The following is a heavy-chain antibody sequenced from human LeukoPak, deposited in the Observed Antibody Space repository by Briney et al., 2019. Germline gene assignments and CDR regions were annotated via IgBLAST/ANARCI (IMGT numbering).Heavy chain of an antibody. CDR2: ISAYNGNT. V-gene: IGHV1-18*01. D-gene: IGHD3-10*01. Sequence: ASVKVSCKASGYTFTSYGISWVRQAPGQGLEWMRWISAYNGNTNYAQKLQGRVTMTTDTSTSTAYMELRSLRSDDTAVYYCASVGGLWFGELLTNFDYWGQGTLVTVSS. J-gene: IGHJ4*02. CDR1: GYTFTSYG. CDR3: ASVGGLWFGELLTNFDY.